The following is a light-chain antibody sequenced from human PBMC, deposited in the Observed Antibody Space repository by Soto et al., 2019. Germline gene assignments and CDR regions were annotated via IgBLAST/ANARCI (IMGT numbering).Light chain of an antibody. Sequence: QMTQSPSSLSASVGEKIIITCRASRDVGSDVSWYQQKPGQAPKLLIYAASNLYAGVPSRFSGSRSGTEFTLTISSLQPEDFASYYCLQDYGDSWTFGQGTKVDIK. V-gene: IGKV1-6*01. CDR1: RDVGSD. CDR2: AAS. J-gene: IGKJ1*01. CDR3: LQDYGDSWT.